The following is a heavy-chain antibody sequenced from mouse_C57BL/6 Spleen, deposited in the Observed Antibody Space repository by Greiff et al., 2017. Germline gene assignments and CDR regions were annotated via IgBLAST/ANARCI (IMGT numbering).Heavy chain of an antibody. V-gene: IGHV5-4*03. CDR3: ARLDGNYRDWYFDV. CDR2: ISDGGSYT. D-gene: IGHD2-1*01. J-gene: IGHJ1*03. CDR1: GFTFSSYA. Sequence: EVKVVESGGGLVKPGGSLKLSCAASGFTFSSYAMSWVRQTPEKRLEWVATISDGGSYTYYPDNVKGRFTISRDNAKNNLYLQMSHLKSEDTAMYYCARLDGNYRDWYFDVWGTGTTVTVSS.